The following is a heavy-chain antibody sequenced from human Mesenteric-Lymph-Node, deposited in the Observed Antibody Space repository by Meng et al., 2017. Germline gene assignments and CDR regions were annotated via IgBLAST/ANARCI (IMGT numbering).Heavy chain of an antibody. D-gene: IGHD5-24*01. J-gene: IGHJ4*02. CDR1: GFTFDDYA. CDR2: ISGSGGST. V-gene: IGHV3-23*01. Sequence: GESLKISCAASGFTFDDYAMHWVRQAPGKGLEWVSAISGSGGSTFYAGSVKGRFTISRDNSKNTVYVQMNSLRGEDTAVYYCAKGVPGYNHYFDYWGQGTLVTVSS. CDR3: AKGVPGYNHYFDY.